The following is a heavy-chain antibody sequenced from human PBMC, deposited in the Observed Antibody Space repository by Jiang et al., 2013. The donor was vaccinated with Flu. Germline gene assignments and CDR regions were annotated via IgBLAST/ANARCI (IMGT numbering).Heavy chain of an antibody. Sequence: QLVESGGGLVKPGGSLRLSCAASGFTFSDYYMSWIRQAPGKGLEWVSYVSSSSSYTNYADSVKGRFTISRDNAKNSLYLQMNSLRAEDTAVYYCASSIGITGTTADYWGQGTLVTVSS. D-gene: IGHD1-14*01. CDR1: GFTFSDYY. V-gene: IGHV3-11*05. CDR3: ASSIGITGTTADY. CDR2: VSSSSSYT. J-gene: IGHJ4*02.